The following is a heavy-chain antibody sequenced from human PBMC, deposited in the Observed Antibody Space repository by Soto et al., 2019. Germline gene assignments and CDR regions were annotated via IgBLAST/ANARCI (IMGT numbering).Heavy chain of an antibody. V-gene: IGHV1-18*01. Sequence: QVQLVQSGAEVKKPGASVKVSCKASGYTFTSYGISWVRQAPGQGLEWMGWISAYNGNTNYAQKLQGRVTMTTDTSTSAAYMELRSLRSDDTAVYYCARDRTRDGYSLMFDYWGQGTLVTVSS. CDR1: GYTFTSYG. J-gene: IGHJ4*02. CDR3: ARDRTRDGYSLMFDY. CDR2: ISAYNGNT. D-gene: IGHD4-4*01.